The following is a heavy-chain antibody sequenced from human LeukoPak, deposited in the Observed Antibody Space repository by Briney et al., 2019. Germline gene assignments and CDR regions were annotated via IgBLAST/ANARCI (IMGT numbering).Heavy chain of an antibody. V-gene: IGHV3-23*01. J-gene: IGHJ4*02. Sequence: PGGSLRLSCAASGFTFSTTAMSWVRQAPGKGLEWVSAISASGDATYYADSVKGRFTIFRDNSKSILYLQMNSLRADDTAVYYCANHLEYCSTGSCSFFDYWGQGTLVTVSS. CDR3: ANHLEYCSTGSCSFFDY. D-gene: IGHD2-15*01. CDR2: ISASGDAT. CDR1: GFTFSTTA.